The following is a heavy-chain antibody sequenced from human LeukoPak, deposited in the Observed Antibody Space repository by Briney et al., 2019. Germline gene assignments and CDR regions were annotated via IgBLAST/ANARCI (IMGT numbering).Heavy chain of an antibody. CDR2: INPNSGGT. CDR3: ARDVPGYREYSSSGVDY. V-gene: IGHV1-2*02. CDR1: GYTFTGYY. Sequence: GASVKVSCKASGYTFTGYYMHWVRQAPGQGLEWMGWINPNSGGTNYAQKLQGRVTMTRDTSISTAYMELSRLRSDDTAVYYCARDVPGYREYSSSGVDYWGQGTLVTVSS. J-gene: IGHJ4*02. D-gene: IGHD6-6*01.